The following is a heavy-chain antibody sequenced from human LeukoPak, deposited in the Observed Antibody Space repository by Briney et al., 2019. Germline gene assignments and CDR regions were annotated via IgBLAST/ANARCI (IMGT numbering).Heavy chain of an antibody. J-gene: IGHJ6*02. V-gene: IGHV3-23*01. CDR3: AKCIGPPYYYHSSGYYWGGYYYYGMDV. D-gene: IGHD3-22*01. Sequence: GGSLRLSCAASGFTFSSYAMSWVRQAPGKGLEWVSAISGSGGSTYYADSVKGRFTISRDNSKNTLYLQMNSLRAEDTAVYYCAKCIGPPYYYHSSGYYWGGYYYYGMDVWGQGTTVTVSS. CDR1: GFTFSSYA. CDR2: ISGSGGST.